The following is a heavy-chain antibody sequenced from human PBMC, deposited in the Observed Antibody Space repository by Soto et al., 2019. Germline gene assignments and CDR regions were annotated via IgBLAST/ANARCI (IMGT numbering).Heavy chain of an antibody. V-gene: IGHV4-31*03. D-gene: IGHD1-1*01. CDR2: IYYSGST. CDR3: ASSSRYSVLYYYYMDV. CDR1: GGSISSGGYY. Sequence: SETLSLTCTVSGGSISSGGYYWSWIRQHPGKGLEWIGYIYYSGSTYYNLSLKSRVTISVDTSKNQFSLKLSSVTAADTAVYYCASSSRYSVLYYYYMDVWGKGTTVTVSS. J-gene: IGHJ6*03.